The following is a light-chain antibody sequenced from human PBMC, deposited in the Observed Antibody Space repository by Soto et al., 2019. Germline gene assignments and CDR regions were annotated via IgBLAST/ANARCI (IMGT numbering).Light chain of an antibody. CDR1: QSISSW. V-gene: IGKV1-5*01. CDR2: AAS. CDR3: QNSTTWT. J-gene: IGKJ1*01. Sequence: DIQMTQSPSTLSASVIDIVTFTFLASQSISSWLAWYQQKPGKAPKLLIYAASTLQSGVPSRFSGSGSGTDFTLTISSLKPEDFATYSCQNSTTWTFGQGTKVDIK.